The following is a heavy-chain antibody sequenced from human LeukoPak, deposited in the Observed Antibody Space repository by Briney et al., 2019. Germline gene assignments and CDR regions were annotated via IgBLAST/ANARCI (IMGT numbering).Heavy chain of an antibody. J-gene: IGHJ4*02. Sequence: GRSLRLSCAASGFTFSSYGMHWVRQAPGKGLEWVAVIWYDGSNKYYADSVEGRFTISRDNSKNTLYLQMNSLRAEDTAVYYCARGTSIAARPNPDYWGQGTLVTVSS. CDR3: ARGTSIAARPNPDY. CDR2: IWYDGSNK. CDR1: GFTFSSYG. V-gene: IGHV3-33*01. D-gene: IGHD6-6*01.